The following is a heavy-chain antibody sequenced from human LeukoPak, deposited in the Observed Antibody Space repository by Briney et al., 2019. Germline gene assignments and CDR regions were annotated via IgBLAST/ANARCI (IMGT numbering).Heavy chain of an antibody. Sequence: GGSLRLSCAASGFTFSSYAMSWVRQAPGKWLEWVSAISGSGGSTYYADSVKGRFTISRDNSKNTLYLQMNSLRAEDTAVYYCAKEGLGYCSSTSCWNYYYYYYYMDVWGKGTTVTISS. J-gene: IGHJ6*03. V-gene: IGHV3-23*01. D-gene: IGHD2-2*01. CDR2: ISGSGGST. CDR3: AKEGLGYCSSTSCWNYYYYYYYMDV. CDR1: GFTFSSYA.